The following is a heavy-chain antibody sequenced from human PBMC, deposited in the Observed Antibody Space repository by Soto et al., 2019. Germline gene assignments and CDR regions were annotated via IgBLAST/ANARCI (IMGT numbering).Heavy chain of an antibody. J-gene: IGHJ6*02. Sequence: QVQLVQSGAEVKKPGSSVKVSCKASGGTFSSYAISWVRQAPGQGLEWMGGIIPIFGTANYAQKFQGRVTITADVSTSTAYMELSSLRSEDTAVYYCARGGRSGTFYYYYGMDVWGQGTTVTVSS. CDR3: ARGGRSGTFYYYYGMDV. CDR2: IIPIFGTA. CDR1: GGTFSSYA. V-gene: IGHV1-69*12. D-gene: IGHD3-16*01.